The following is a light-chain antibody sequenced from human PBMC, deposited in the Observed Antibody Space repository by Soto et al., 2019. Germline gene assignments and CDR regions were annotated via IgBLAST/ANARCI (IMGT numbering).Light chain of an antibody. V-gene: IGLV2-8*01. CDR2: EVN. CDR1: SSDVGGYNY. J-gene: IGLJ1*01. CDR3: GSYAGGSNV. Sequence: QSALTQPPAASGAPGQSVAISCTGTSSDVGGYNYVSWYQQHPGKAPKLLIYEVNKRPSGVPDRFSGSKSGNTASLTVSGLHAEDEADYYCGSYAGGSNVFGTGTKVTVL.